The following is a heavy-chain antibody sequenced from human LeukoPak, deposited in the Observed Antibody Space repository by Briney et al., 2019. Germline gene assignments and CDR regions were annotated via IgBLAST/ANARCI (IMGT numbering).Heavy chain of an antibody. CDR2: MNPNSGNT. CDR1: GGTFSSYA. V-gene: IGHV1-8*02. CDR3: ARGRVRSGNNGIGY. D-gene: IGHD2-8*01. Sequence: ASVKVSCKASGGTFSSYAISWVRQAPGQGLEWMGWMNPNSGNTGYAQKFQGRVTMTRNTSISTAYMELSSLRSEDTAVYYCARGRVRSGNNGIGYWGQGTLVTVSS. J-gene: IGHJ4*02.